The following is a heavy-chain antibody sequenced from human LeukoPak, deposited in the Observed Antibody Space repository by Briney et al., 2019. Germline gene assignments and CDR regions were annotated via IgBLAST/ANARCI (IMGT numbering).Heavy chain of an antibody. V-gene: IGHV3-30*02. CDR3: AREGAYSSSWCLKY. CDR1: GFTFSNYG. CDR2: IRYNGSNK. J-gene: IGHJ4*02. Sequence: PGGSLRLSCAASGFTFSNYGMHWVRQAPGKGLEWMAIIRYNGSNKYYADSVKGRFTISRDNSKNTLYLQMNSLRAEDTAVYYCAREGAYSSSWCLKYWGQGTLVTVSS. D-gene: IGHD6-13*01.